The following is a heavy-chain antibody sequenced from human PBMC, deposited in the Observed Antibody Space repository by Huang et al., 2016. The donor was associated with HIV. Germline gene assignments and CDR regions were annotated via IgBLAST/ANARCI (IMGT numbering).Heavy chain of an antibody. CDR1: GFSFSDYY. J-gene: IGHJ4*02. CDR3: VREREMATLRVRSFDS. Sequence: QVQLVESGGGLVKPGGSLRLACEASGFSFSDYYMSWIRQGPGKGLEWNSYIRISGGSIYYADSVRGRCTISMDNAKNSLYLQMNSLRVEDTAIYYCVREREMATLRVRSFDSWGQGTLVTVSS. CDR2: IRISGGSI. V-gene: IGHV3-11*01.